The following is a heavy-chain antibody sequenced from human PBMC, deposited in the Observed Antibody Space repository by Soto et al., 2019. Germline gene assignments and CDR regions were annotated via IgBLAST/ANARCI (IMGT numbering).Heavy chain of an antibody. CDR3: GGREGLPKTPYYFAY. D-gene: IGHD1-26*01. J-gene: IGHJ4*02. CDR2: VYYSGST. Sequence: PSETLSLTCTVSGGSGSSSSYYWGWVRQPPGKGLEWIGSVYYSGSTYYNPSLESRVTISVDKSKNQFSLKLMSFSAAATAVFSCGGREGLPKTPYYFAYWGQGALVPVSP. V-gene: IGHV4-39*01. CDR1: GGSGSSSSYY.